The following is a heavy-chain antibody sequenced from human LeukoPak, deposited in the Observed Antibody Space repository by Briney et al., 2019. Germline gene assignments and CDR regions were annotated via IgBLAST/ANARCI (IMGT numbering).Heavy chain of an antibody. J-gene: IGHJ4*02. CDR3: ARDLLAVAGTYYFDY. Sequence: GGSLRLSCAASGFTFSSYSMNWVRRAPGKGLEWVSYISSSSRTIYYADSVKGRFTISRDNAKNSLYLQMNSLRDEDTAVYYCARDLLAVAGTYYFDYWGQGTLVTVSS. CDR1: GFTFSSYS. D-gene: IGHD6-19*01. V-gene: IGHV3-48*02. CDR2: ISSSSRTI.